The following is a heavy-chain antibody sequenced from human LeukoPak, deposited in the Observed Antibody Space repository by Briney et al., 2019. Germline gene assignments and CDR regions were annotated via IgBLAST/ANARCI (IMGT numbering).Heavy chain of an antibody. V-gene: IGHV3-53*01. CDR2: IYSGGST. CDR1: GFTVSSNY. Sequence: GGSLRLSCAASGFTVSSNYMSWVRQAPGKGLEWVSVIYSGGSTYYAGSVKGRFTISRDNSKNTLHLQMNSLRAEDTAVYYCASQNTAMLAFDIWGQGTMVTVSS. J-gene: IGHJ3*02. CDR3: ASQNTAMLAFDI. D-gene: IGHD5-18*01.